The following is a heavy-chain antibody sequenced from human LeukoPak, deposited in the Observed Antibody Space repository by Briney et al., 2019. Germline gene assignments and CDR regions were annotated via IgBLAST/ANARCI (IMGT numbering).Heavy chain of an antibody. CDR3: AKDRGRYSGYDYADY. D-gene: IGHD5-12*01. CDR2: IGGSGGST. V-gene: IGHV3-23*01. Sequence: PGGSLRLSCAASGFTFSSYAMSWVRQAPGKGLEWVSAIGGSGGSTYYADSVKGRFTISRDNSKNTLYLQMNSLRAEDTAVYYGAKDRGRYSGYDYADYWGQGTLVTVSS. CDR1: GFTFSSYA. J-gene: IGHJ4*02.